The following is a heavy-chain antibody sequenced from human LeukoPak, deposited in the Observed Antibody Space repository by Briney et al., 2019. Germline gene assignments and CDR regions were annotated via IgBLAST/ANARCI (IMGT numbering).Heavy chain of an antibody. CDR3: ARVGGGYDFGY. CDR1: GFTVSSNY. D-gene: IGHD5-12*01. CDR2: IYSGGST. J-gene: IGHJ4*02. V-gene: IGHV3-53*01. Sequence: GGSLRLSCAASGFTVSSNYMSWVRQAPGKGLEWVSVIYSGGSTYYADSVTGRFTISRDNSKDTLYLQMNSLRAEDTAVYYCARVGGGYDFGYWGQGTLVTVSS.